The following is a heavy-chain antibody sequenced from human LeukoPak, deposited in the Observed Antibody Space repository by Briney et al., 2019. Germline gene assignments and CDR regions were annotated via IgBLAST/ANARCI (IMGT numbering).Heavy chain of an antibody. CDR2: LSGSGDTR. J-gene: IGHJ6*02. V-gene: IGHV3-23*01. CDR3: AKRGHSDSWFGMDV. Sequence: PGGSLTLSCAASGFTFSAYVLNWVRQAPGKGLEWVSSLSGSGDTRYYADSVKGRFTISRDNSKNTLYLQMNSLTGEDTAVYYCAKRGHSDSWFGMDVWGQGTTVIVSS. D-gene: IGHD2-15*01. CDR1: GFTFSAYV.